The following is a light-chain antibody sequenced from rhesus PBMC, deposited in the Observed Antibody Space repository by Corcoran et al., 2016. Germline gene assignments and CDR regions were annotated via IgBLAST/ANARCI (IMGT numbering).Light chain of an antibody. CDR1: QGISSF. Sequence: DIQLTQSPSSLSASVGDRVTITCRASQGISSFLAWYQQKPGKAPNLLIYDASNLQSGVPSRFSGSGSGTDFTLTISSLQPEDFAFYYCQQRNIYPFTFGPGTKLDIK. V-gene: IGKV1-38*01. CDR2: DAS. J-gene: IGKJ3*01. CDR3: QQRNIYPFT.